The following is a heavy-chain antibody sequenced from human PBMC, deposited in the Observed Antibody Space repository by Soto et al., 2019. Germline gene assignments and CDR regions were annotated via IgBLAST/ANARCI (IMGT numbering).Heavy chain of an antibody. J-gene: IGHJ4*02. CDR3: AKDGVDPTATVTGGY. V-gene: IGHV1-18*01. D-gene: IGHD4-4*01. CDR2: INTYNGNT. Sequence: QVHLVQSGPEVKKPGASVRVSCRASGYTFTNYGIGWVRQAPGQGLEWMGWINTYNGNTNYAQKFRGRLTMTTDTSTTTAYMELRSLKSHDTAMYYCAKDGVDPTATVTGGYWGQGTLVTVSS. CDR1: GYTFTNYG.